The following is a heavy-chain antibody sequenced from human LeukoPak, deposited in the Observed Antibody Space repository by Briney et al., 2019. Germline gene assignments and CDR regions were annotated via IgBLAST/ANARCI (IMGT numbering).Heavy chain of an antibody. V-gene: IGHV1-18*04. CDR1: GYNFDRYG. J-gene: IGHJ4*02. Sequence: ASVKVTCKGSGYNFDRYGVNWVRQAPGQGLEWVGWISTYNGNTFYAQKFEGRVSMTTDTSTNTVYMDLRSLRSDDTAVYYCARDLEHCRNIICSNSAYWGQGTLVTVSS. CDR2: ISTYNGNT. CDR3: ARDLEHCRNIICSNSAY. D-gene: IGHD2-2*01.